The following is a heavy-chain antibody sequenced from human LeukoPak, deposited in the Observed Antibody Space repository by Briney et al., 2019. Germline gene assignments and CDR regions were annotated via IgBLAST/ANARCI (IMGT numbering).Heavy chain of an antibody. CDR3: ARVAAAGGWFDP. CDR1: GGSFSGYY. CDR2: INHSGST. Sequence: SETLSLTCAVYGGSFSGYYWSWIRQRPGKGLEWIGEINHSGSTNYNPSLKSRVTISVDTSKNQFSLKLSSVTAADTAVYYCARVAAAGGWFDPWGQGTLVTVSS. D-gene: IGHD6-13*01. J-gene: IGHJ5*02. V-gene: IGHV4-34*01.